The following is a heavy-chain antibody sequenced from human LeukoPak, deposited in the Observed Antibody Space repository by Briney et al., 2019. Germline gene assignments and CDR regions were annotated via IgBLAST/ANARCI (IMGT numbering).Heavy chain of an antibody. V-gene: IGHV4-38-2*02. Sequence: SETLSLTCTVSGYSISSGYYWGWIRQPPGKGLEGIGSIYHSGSTYYNPSLKSRVTISVDTSKNQFSLKLSSVTAADTAVYYCARSYDMRFDYWGQGTLVTVSS. CDR1: GYSISSGYY. D-gene: IGHD3-22*01. J-gene: IGHJ4*02. CDR2: IYHSGST. CDR3: ARSYDMRFDY.